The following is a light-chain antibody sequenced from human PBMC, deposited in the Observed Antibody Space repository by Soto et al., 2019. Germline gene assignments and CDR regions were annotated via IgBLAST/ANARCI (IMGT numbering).Light chain of an antibody. Sequence: EVVLTQSPGTPSLSPGERATLSCRASQSISQSLAWYQQRPGQSPRLLIYDASRRATGIPDRFTGSGFGTDFTLTISRLAPEDLAVYYCQQYGGSPRTFGQGTKVDIK. V-gene: IGKV3-20*01. J-gene: IGKJ1*01. CDR3: QQYGGSPRT. CDR1: QSISQS. CDR2: DAS.